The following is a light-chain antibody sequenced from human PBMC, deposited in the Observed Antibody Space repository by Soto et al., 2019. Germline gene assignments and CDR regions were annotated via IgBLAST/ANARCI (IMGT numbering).Light chain of an antibody. V-gene: IGLV2-8*01. Sequence: QSALTQPPSASGSPGPSVTISCTGTSSDVGDYNYVSWYQQYPGKAPKLMIYEVSKRPSGVPDRFSGSKSGNTASLTVSGLQAEDEADYYCSSYAGSNNWVFGGGTKLTVL. CDR1: SSDVGDYNY. CDR3: SSYAGSNNWV. CDR2: EVS. J-gene: IGLJ3*02.